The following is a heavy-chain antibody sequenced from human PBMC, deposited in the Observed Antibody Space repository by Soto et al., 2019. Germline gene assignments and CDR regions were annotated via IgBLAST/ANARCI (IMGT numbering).Heavy chain of an antibody. V-gene: IGHV1-69*02. CDR1: GGTFSSHN. Sequence: GASVKVSCQASGGTFSSHNISWVRQGPGQGLEWMGRIIPILGIANYAQKFQGRVTITADKSTSTAYMELSSLRSEDTAVYSCASGPPVTHGSFDYWGQGTLVTVSS. D-gene: IGHD2-15*01. J-gene: IGHJ4*02. CDR3: ASGPPVTHGSFDY. CDR2: IIPILGIA.